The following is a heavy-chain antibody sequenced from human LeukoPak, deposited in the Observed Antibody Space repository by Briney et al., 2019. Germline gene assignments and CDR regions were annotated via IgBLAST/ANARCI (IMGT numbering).Heavy chain of an antibody. J-gene: IGHJ6*04. V-gene: IGHV3-33*06. CDR2: IWSDGSNA. CDR1: GFTFIYYC. D-gene: IGHD5-12*01. Sequence: GGSLRLSCAASGFTFIYYCMHWVRQAPGKGLEWVGLIWSDGSNAYYADSVKGRFTISRDNSKKTLYLQMNSQRDEDTAVYYCAKESLATRYYYYNRMDVWGKGTTVTVSS. CDR3: AKESLATRYYYYNRMDV.